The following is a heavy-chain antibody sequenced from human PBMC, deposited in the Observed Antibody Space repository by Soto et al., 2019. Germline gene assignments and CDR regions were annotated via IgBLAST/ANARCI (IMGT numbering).Heavy chain of an antibody. V-gene: IGHV4-34*01. CDR3: ARGKSSGPLYYFDT. J-gene: IGHJ4*02. Sequence: PSGTLSLTCGVYSGSVSVYFWNWIRQPPGKGLGWIGEIKESGFATYNPSLKRRVTMSVDTANNQFSLKVTSVTAADTAVYYCARGKSSGPLYYFDTWGQGTLVTVSS. CDR2: IKESGFA. D-gene: IGHD6-19*01. CDR1: SGSVSVYF.